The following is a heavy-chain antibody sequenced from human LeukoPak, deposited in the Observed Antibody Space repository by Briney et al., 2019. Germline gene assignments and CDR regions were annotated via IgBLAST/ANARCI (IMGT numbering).Heavy chain of an antibody. V-gene: IGHV1-18*01. CDR2: ISAYNGNT. CDR3: ATPSDYGDYSMAGAFDI. D-gene: IGHD4-17*01. Sequence: GASVKVSCMASGYTFTSYGISWVRQAPGQGLEWMGWISAYNGNTNYAQKLQGRVTMTTDTSTSTAYMELRSLRSDDTAVYYCATPSDYGDYSMAGAFDIWGQGTMVTVSS. CDR1: GYTFTSYG. J-gene: IGHJ3*02.